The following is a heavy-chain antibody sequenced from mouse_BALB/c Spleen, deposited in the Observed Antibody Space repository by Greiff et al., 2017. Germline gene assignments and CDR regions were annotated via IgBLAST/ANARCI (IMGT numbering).Heavy chain of an antibody. CDR2: ISTYYGDA. Sequence: QVQLQQSGDDLVKSGASVKISCKGSGYTFTDYAMHWVKQSHAKSLEWIGVISTYYGDASYNQKFKGKATMTVDKSSSTAYMELARLTSEDSAIYYCASSKRQEWYFDVWGAGTTVTVSS. CDR1: GYTFTDYA. CDR3: ASSKRQEWYFDV. V-gene: IGHV1S137*01. J-gene: IGHJ1*01. D-gene: IGHD3-2*01.